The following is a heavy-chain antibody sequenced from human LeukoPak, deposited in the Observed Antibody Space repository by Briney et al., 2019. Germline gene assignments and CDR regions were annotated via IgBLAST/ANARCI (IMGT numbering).Heavy chain of an antibody. V-gene: IGHV3-30*18. CDR1: GFTFSSYG. CDR2: ISYDGSNK. Sequence: GSLRLSCAASGFTFSSYGMHWVRQAPGKGLEWVAVISYDGSNKYYADSVKGRFTISRDNSKSTLYLQMNSLRAEDTAVYYCAKSFGYCSGGSCYYFDYWGQGTLVTVSS. J-gene: IGHJ4*02. CDR3: AKSFGYCSGGSCYYFDY. D-gene: IGHD2-15*01.